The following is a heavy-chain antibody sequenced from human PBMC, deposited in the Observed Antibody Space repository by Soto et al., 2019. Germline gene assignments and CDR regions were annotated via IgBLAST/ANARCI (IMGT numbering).Heavy chain of an antibody. V-gene: IGHV1-69*01. Sequence: QVQLVQSGAEVKKPGSSVKVSCKASGGTFSSYAISWVRQAPGQGLEWMGGIVPILDATHYAEKLQGRVTITADESTNTAYMELSSLRSEHLAVYYCARWGVQQRLRDSYCGMDVWGQGTTVTVSS. D-gene: IGHD6-25*01. J-gene: IGHJ6*02. CDR2: IVPILDAT. CDR3: ARWGVQQRLRDSYCGMDV. CDR1: GGTFSSYA.